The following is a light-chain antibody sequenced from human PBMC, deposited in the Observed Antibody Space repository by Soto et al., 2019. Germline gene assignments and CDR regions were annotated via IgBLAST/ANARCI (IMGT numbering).Light chain of an antibody. Sequence: DIQMAQSPSTLSASVGDTVTVTCRASQDVGSFLAWYQQKPGKAPKLLIYLASRLESGVPSRFSGSGSGTDFSLTISGLQPDDFVNYFCQQYNRHSFYSFGQGTKLQIK. CDR1: QDVGSF. J-gene: IGKJ2*03. CDR3: QQYNRHSFYS. CDR2: LAS. V-gene: IGKV1-5*03.